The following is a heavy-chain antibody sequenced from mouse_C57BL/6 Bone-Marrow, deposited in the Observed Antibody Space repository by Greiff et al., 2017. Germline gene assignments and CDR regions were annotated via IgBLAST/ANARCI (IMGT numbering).Heavy chain of an antibody. CDR3: ARVPYYYGFDY. D-gene: IGHD1-1*01. V-gene: IGHV5-4*03. CDR2: ISDGGSYT. J-gene: IGHJ2*01. CDR1: GFTFSSYA. Sequence: EVMLVESGGGLVKPGGSLKLSCAASGFTFSSYAMSWVRQTPEKRLEWVATISDGGSYTYYPDNVKGRFTISRDNAKNNLYLQMSHLKSEDTAMYYCARVPYYYGFDYWGQGTTLTVSS.